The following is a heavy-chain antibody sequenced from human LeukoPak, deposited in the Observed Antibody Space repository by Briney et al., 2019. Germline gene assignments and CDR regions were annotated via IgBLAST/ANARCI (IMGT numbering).Heavy chain of an antibody. CDR1: GFTFSSYW. J-gene: IGHJ5*02. CDR2: IKQDGSEK. V-gene: IGHV3-7*01. CDR3: AREEYSGSYYWFDP. Sequence: GGSLRLSCAASGFTFSSYWMSWVRQAPGKGLEWVANIKQDGSEKYYVDSVKGRFTISRDNAKNSLYLQMNSLRAEDTAVYYCAREEYSGSYYWFDPWGQGTLVTVSS. D-gene: IGHD1-26*01.